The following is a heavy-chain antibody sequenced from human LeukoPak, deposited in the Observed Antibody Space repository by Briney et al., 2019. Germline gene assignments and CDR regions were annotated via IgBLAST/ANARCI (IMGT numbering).Heavy chain of an antibody. CDR1: GGSISSYY. D-gene: IGHD4-17*01. Sequence: PSETLSLTCTVSGGSISSYYWSWIRQPPGKGLEWIGEISQSGSTHYIPSLKSRATISRDTSKNQFSLNLTSVTAADTAVYHCVRGPTGDAFHVWGQGTMVTVSS. J-gene: IGHJ3*01. CDR3: VRGPTGDAFHV. CDR2: ISQSGST. V-gene: IGHV4-34*01.